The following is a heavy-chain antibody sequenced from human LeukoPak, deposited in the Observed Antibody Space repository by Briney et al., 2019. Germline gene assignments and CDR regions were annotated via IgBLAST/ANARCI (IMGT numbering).Heavy chain of an antibody. CDR3: ASRDRTVTTDFGY. CDR2: INPNSGGT. CDR1: GYTFTGYY. D-gene: IGHD4-17*01. J-gene: IGHJ4*02. Sequence: ASVKVSCKASGYTFTGYYMHWVRQAPGQGLEWMGWINPNSGGTNYAQKFQGRVTMTRDTSISTAYMELSRLRSDDTAVYHCASRDRTVTTDFGYWGQGTLVTVSS. V-gene: IGHV1-2*02.